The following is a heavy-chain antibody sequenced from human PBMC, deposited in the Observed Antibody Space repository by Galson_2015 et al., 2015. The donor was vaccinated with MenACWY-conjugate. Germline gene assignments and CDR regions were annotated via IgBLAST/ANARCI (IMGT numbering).Heavy chain of an antibody. CDR3: AKGDGFLPS. Sequence: SETLSLTCPVSGGSISGYSWGWIRQPPGKGLEWIGYFHQSANTNYNPSLKSRVTISVDTSKNEFSLKLTSVTAADTAVYYCAKGDGFLPSWGQGTLVTVSS. CDR1: GGSISGYS. D-gene: IGHD3-16*01. V-gene: IGHV4-59*01. J-gene: IGHJ5*02. CDR2: FHQSANT.